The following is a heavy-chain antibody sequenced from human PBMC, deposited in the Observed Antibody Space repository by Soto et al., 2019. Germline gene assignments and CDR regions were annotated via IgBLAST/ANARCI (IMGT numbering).Heavy chain of an antibody. J-gene: IGHJ2*01. CDR3: ARGRRDGYNYRVWYFDL. CDR1: GFTFSSYD. Sequence: HPGGSLRLSCAASGFTFSSYDMHWVRQATGKGLEWVSTIGTAGDPYYPGSVKGRFTISRENAKNSLYLQMNSLRAGDTAVYYCARGRRDGYNYRVWYFDLWGRGTLVTVSS. V-gene: IGHV3-13*05. D-gene: IGHD5-12*01. CDR2: IGTAGDP.